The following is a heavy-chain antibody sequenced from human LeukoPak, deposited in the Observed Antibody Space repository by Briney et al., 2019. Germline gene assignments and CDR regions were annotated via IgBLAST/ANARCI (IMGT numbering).Heavy chain of an antibody. Sequence: ASVKVSCKAAGYTFSSHGISWVRQAPGQGLEWMGWISAYNGNTNYAQKLQGRVTMTTDTSTSTAYMELRSLRSDDTAVYYCARLYSYYYYYMDVWGKGTTVTVSS. CDR1: GYTFSSHG. J-gene: IGHJ6*03. V-gene: IGHV1-18*01. CDR2: ISAYNGNT. CDR3: ARLYSYYYYYMDV.